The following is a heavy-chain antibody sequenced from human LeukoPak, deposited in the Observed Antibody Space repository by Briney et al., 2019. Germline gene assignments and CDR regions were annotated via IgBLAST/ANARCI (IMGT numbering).Heavy chain of an antibody. CDR1: GFTFTSSA. Sequence: SVKVSCKASGFTFTSSAMQWVRQARGQRLEWIGWIVVGSGNTNYAQKFQERVTITRDMSTSTAYMEPSSLRSEDTAVYYCAAAGAVAGMVFDPWGQGTLVTVSS. J-gene: IGHJ5*02. CDR3: AAAGAVAGMVFDP. D-gene: IGHD6-19*01. V-gene: IGHV1-58*02. CDR2: IVVGSGNT.